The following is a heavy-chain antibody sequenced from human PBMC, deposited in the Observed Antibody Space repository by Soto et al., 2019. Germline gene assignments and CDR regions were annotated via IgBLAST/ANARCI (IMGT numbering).Heavy chain of an antibody. J-gene: IGHJ4*02. D-gene: IGHD3-22*01. V-gene: IGHV1-69*12. CDR1: GGTFSSYA. CDR2: IIPIFGTA. CDR3: ARGDTYYYDGSGPIFDY. Sequence: QVQLVQSGAEVKKPGSSVKVSCKASGGTFSSYAISWVRQAPGQGLEWMGGIIPIFGTANYAQKFQGRVTITADESTSKAYMELSSLRSEDTAVYYCARGDTYYYDGSGPIFDYWGQGTLVTVSS.